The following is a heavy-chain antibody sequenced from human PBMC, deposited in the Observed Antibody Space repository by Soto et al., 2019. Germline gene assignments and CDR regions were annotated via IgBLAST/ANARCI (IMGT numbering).Heavy chain of an antibody. J-gene: IGHJ6*02. Sequence: GSSVKLSCKASGYTFTSYYMHWVLQAPGQGLEWMGIINPSGGSTSYAQKFQGRVTMTRDTSTSTVYMELSSLRSEDTAVYYCARSGVFKYYDFWIGYGSVAYYGLPGSAQGTTAIVAS. CDR2: INPSGGST. CDR3: ARSGVFKYYDFWIGYGSVAYYGLPG. CDR1: GYTFTSYY. V-gene: IGHV1-46*01. D-gene: IGHD3-3*01.